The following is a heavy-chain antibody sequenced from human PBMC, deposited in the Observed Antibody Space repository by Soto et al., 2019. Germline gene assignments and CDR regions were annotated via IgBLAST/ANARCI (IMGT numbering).Heavy chain of an antibody. CDR2: TYYRSKWYN. V-gene: IGHV6-1*01. D-gene: IGHD2-2*01. Sequence: PSQTLSLTCAISGDSVSSNSAAWNWIRQSPSRGLEWLGRTYYRSKWYNDYAVSVKSRITINPDTSKNQFSLQLNSVTPEDTAVYYCARDGTIVVVPAAIAYYYYGMDVWGQRTTVTVSS. CDR1: GDSVSSNSAA. J-gene: IGHJ6*02. CDR3: ARDGTIVVVPAAIAYYYYGMDV.